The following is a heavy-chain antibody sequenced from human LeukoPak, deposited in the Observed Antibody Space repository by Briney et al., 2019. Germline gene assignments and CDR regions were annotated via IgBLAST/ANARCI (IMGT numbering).Heavy chain of an antibody. CDR3: ARDRYYYGSGISPVS. CDR1: GGSISSGGYY. D-gene: IGHD3-10*01. CDR2: IYHSGST. Sequence: PSETLSLTCTVSGGSISSGGYYWSWIRQPPGKGLEWIGYIYHSGSTYYNPSLTSRVTISVDRSKTQFSLKLSSVTAADTAVYYCARDRYYYGSGISPVSWGQGTLVTVSS. V-gene: IGHV4-30-2*01. J-gene: IGHJ4*02.